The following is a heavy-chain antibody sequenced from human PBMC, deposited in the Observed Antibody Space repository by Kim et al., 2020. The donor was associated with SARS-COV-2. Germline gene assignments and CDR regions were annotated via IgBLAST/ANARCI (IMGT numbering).Heavy chain of an antibody. CDR2: IYNSGST. V-gene: IGHV4-59*01. CDR1: GVSISSYY. D-gene: IGHD3-10*01. Sequence: SETLSLTCTVSGVSISSYYWSWIREPPGKRLEWIGYIYNSGSTNYNPSLKSRVTISVDTPKNQFSLKLTSLTSADTAVYYCARGGYYSGSSPDYWGQGTLVTVSS. CDR3: ARGGYYSGSSPDY. J-gene: IGHJ4*02.